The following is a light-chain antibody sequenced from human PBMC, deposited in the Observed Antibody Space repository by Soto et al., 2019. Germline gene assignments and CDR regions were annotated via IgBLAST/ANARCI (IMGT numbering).Light chain of an antibody. CDR1: SSNIGAGYD. Sequence: QSVLTQPPSVSGAPGQRVNISCTGSSSNIGAGYDVHWYQQLPGTAPKLLIYGNSNRPSGVPDRFSGSKSGTSASLAITGLQAEDEADYYCLSYVSPHVVFGGGTKLTVL. V-gene: IGLV1-40*01. CDR3: LSYVSPHVV. CDR2: GNS. J-gene: IGLJ2*01.